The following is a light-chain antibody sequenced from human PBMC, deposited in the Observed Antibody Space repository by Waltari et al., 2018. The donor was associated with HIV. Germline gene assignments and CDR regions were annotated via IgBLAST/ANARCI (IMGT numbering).Light chain of an antibody. J-gene: IGLJ1*01. CDR3: CSYGGSDTLYV. CDR2: DVS. V-gene: IGLV2-11*01. Sequence: QSALTQPRSVSGSPGQSVTISCTGTSSDVGAYTYVAWYQQHPGKAPKFLIFDVSKRPSGVPDRFSDSKSGNTASLTISGLQAEDEAEYYCCSYGGSDTLYVFGTGTKVTVL. CDR1: SSDVGAYTY.